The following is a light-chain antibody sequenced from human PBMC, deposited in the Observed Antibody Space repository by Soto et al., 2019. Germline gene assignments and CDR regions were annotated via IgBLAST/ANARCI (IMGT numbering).Light chain of an antibody. Sequence: EIVLTQSPGILSLPPGERATLSCRASQSVSSYLAWYQQKPGQAPRLLIYDASNRATGIPARFSGSGSGTDFTLTISSLEPEDFAVYYCQQRSNWPPITFGQGTRLEIK. CDR3: QQRSNWPPIT. CDR2: DAS. CDR1: QSVSSY. V-gene: IGKV3-11*01. J-gene: IGKJ5*01.